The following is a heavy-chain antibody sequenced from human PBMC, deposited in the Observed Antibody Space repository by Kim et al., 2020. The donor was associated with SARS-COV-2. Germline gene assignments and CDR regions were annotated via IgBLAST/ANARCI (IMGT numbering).Heavy chain of an antibody. D-gene: IGHD3-10*01. Sequence: GGSLRLSCAACGFAFNDYWMTWIRQAPGKGLEWVAGIKHDGSEKLYVDSVKGRFTISRDNAKTSLCLQMNSLRAEDTAVYYCTRALSGSGRGFDPWGQGTLVTVSS. CDR3: TRALSGSGRGFDP. V-gene: IGHV3-7*05. J-gene: IGHJ5*02. CDR1: GFAFNDYW. CDR2: IKHDGSEK.